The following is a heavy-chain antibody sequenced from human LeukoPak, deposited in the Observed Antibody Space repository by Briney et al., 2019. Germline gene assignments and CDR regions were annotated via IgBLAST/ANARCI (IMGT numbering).Heavy chain of an antibody. CDR2: ISGSGDNT. D-gene: IGHD3-22*01. Sequence: GGSLRLSCAASGFTFSSYAMSWVRQAPGKGLEWVSGISGSGDNTYCADSVKGRFTISRDNSKNTLYVQVNSLGTEDTAAYYCAKGSYYDSSGSFYFDYWGQGTLVTVSS. V-gene: IGHV3-23*01. CDR1: GFTFSSYA. CDR3: AKGSYYDSSGSFYFDY. J-gene: IGHJ4*02.